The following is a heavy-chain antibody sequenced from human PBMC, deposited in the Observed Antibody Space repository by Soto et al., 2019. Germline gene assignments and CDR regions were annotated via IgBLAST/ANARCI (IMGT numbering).Heavy chain of an antibody. CDR2: MNPNSGNT. J-gene: IGHJ6*03. CDR3: ARGPSNYVYYYYYYMDV. V-gene: IGHV1-8*01. Sequence: ASVKVSCKASGYTFTSYYINWVRQATGQGLEWMGWMNPNSGNTGYAQKFQGRVTMTRNTSISTAYMELSSLRSEDTAVYYCARGPSNYVYYYYYYMDVWGKGTTVTVSS. CDR1: GYTFTSYY. D-gene: IGHD4-4*01.